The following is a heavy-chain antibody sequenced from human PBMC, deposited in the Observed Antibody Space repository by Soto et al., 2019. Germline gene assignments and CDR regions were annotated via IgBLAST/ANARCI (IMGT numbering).Heavy chain of an antibody. D-gene: IGHD3-3*01. CDR2: IYPGDSDT. CDR1: GYKVSTWHNFTSYW. J-gene: IGHJ6*02. CDR3: AILGIYYDFLSGYYNVHYYGIDV. V-gene: IGHV5-51*01. Sequence: GESLKISCMGSGYKVSTWHNFTSYWIAWVRQMPGEGLEWMGIIYPGDSDTRYSPSFQGQVTISADKSINSVYLQWSSLKASDTAKYYCAILGIYYDFLSGYYNVHYYGIDVWGQGTTVTVSS.